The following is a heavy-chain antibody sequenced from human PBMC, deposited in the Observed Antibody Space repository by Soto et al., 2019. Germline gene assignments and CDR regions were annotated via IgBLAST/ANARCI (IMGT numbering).Heavy chain of an antibody. D-gene: IGHD2-15*01. J-gene: IGHJ4*02. CDR3: ARSIGPRGDSFDY. CDR2: IYYSGST. Sequence: SETLSLTCTVSGGSISSGGYYWSWIRQHPGKGLEWIGYIYYSGSTYHNPSLKSRVTISVDTSKNQFSLKLSSVTAADTAVYYCARSIGPRGDSFDYWGQGTLVTVSS. CDR1: GGSISSGGYY. V-gene: IGHV4-31*03.